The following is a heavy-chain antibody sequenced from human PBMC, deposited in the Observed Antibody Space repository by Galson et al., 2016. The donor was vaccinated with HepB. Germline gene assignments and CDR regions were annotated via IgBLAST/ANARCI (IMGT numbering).Heavy chain of an antibody. Sequence: SLRLSCAASGFSVSSNYMTWVRQAPGKGLEWVSVIYSGGSTYYADSVRGRFSIPSDKSKNTVYLDMSSLRAEDTAVYYCARCSTYYDYVWGTNRPGCFDYWGQGTPVTVSS. J-gene: IGHJ4*02. CDR1: GFSVSSNY. V-gene: IGHV3-53*01. CDR2: IYSGGST. CDR3: ARCSTYYDYVWGTNRPGCFDY. D-gene: IGHD3-16*02.